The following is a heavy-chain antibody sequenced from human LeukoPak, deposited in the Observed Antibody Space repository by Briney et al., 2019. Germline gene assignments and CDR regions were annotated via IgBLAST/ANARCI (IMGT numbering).Heavy chain of an antibody. V-gene: IGHV4-34*01. D-gene: IGHD6-13*01. CDR2: INHSGST. J-gene: IGHJ4*02. CDR3: ARRTGYSSSRVDY. Sequence: SETLSLTCAVYGGSFSGYYWSWIRQPPGKGLEWIGEINHSGSTNYDPSLKSRVTISVDTSKNQFPLKLSSVTAADTAVYYCARRTGYSSSRVDYWGQGTLVTVSS. CDR1: GGSFSGYY.